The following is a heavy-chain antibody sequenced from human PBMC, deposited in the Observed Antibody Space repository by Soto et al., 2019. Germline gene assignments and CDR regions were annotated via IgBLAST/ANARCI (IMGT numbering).Heavy chain of an antibody. D-gene: IGHD3-9*01. Sequence: PGESLKISCKGSGYSFTSYWIGWVRQMPGKGLEWMGIIYPGDSDTRYSPSFQGQVTISADKSISTAYLQWSSLKASDTAMYYCARTKSSYYDILTGQLTEEGWFDPWGQGTLVTVSS. CDR3: ARTKSSYYDILTGQLTEEGWFDP. J-gene: IGHJ5*02. CDR1: GYSFTSYW. V-gene: IGHV5-51*01. CDR2: IYPGDSDT.